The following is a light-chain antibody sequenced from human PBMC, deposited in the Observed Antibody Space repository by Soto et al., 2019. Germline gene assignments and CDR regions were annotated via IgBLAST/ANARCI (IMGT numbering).Light chain of an antibody. J-gene: IGLJ1*01. CDR3: FSYAGSDTYV. CDR1: SSDVGGYNY. Sequence: QSALTQPRSVSGSPGQSVTISCTGTSSDVGGYNYVSWYQQHPGKAPKLMISDVTKRPSGVPDLFSGSKSGNTATLTISGLQAEDEADYYCFSYAGSDTYVFGVGTKLTVL. CDR2: DVT. V-gene: IGLV2-11*01.